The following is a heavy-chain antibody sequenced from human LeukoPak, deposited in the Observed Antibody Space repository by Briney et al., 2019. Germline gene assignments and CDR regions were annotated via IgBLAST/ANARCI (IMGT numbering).Heavy chain of an antibody. CDR2: IYYSENT. D-gene: IGHD2-2*01. CDR1: GAYLTTTGSY. V-gene: IGHV4-39*07. J-gene: IGHJ4*02. CDR3: AREDASPYFDY. Sequence: TSETLSLTCTVAGAYLTTTGSYWAWIRQPPGKGLEWIGSIYYSENTSYKSSLKSRVTISMDTSKNQFFLKLSSVTAADTAVYYCAREDASPYFDYWGQGTLVTVSS.